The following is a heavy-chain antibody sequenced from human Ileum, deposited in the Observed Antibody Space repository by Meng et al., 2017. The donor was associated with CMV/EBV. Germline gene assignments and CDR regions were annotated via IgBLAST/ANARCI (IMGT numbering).Heavy chain of an antibody. CDR2: MNPNSGNT. CDR3: ARGRPALVPAAIWGYYYYYGMDV. D-gene: IGHD2-2*02. J-gene: IGHJ6*01. V-gene: IGHV1-8*01. CDR1: GYTFTSYD. Sequence: ASVKVSCKASGYTFTSYDINWVRQATGQGLEWMGWMNPNSGNTGYAQKFQGRVTMTRNTSISTAYMELSSLRSEDTAVYYCARGRPALVPAAIWGYYYYYGMDVWGQGTTVTGSS.